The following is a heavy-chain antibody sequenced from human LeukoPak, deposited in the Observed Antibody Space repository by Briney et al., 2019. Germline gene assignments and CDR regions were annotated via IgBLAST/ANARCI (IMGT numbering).Heavy chain of an antibody. D-gene: IGHD4/OR15-4a*01. CDR3: ARPQNSGAIMSFLIDS. Sequence: PGGSLRLSCAASGFTFSSYAMHWVRQAPGKGLEWVAVISNDGSNQIYGDSVKGRFTISRDNSKNTLYLQMNSLRAEDTAVYYCARPQNSGAIMSFLIDSWGQGTLVTVSS. CDR1: GFTFSSYA. V-gene: IGHV3-30*19. CDR2: ISNDGSNQ. J-gene: IGHJ4*02.